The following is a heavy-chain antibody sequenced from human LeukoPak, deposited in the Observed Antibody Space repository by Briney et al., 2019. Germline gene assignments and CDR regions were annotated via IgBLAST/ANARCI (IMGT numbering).Heavy chain of an antibody. D-gene: IGHD2-15*01. J-gene: IGHJ4*02. Sequence: SETLSLTCAVYVGPFSGYYWSWIRGPPGKGLEWIGEINHSGSTNYNPSPKGRVTISEDTSKNQFSLNPSAVTPAHPAVYYCASARRRGAPTRWGEGTLVTVSS. V-gene: IGHV4-34*01. CDR1: VGPFSGYY. CDR3: ASARRRGAPTR. CDR2: INHSGST.